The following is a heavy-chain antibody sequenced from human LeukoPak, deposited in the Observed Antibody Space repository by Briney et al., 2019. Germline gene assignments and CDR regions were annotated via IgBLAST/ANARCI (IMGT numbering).Heavy chain of an antibody. J-gene: IGHJ6*03. V-gene: IGHV4-4*07. CDR3: ARESSWWIPNYYYYYMDV. D-gene: IGHD2-8*02. CDR2: IYTSGST. Sequence: SETLSLTCTVYGGSISSYYWSWIRQPAGKGLEWIGRIYTSGSTNYNPSLKSRVTMSVDTSKNQFSLKLSSVTAAHTAVYYCARESSWWIPNYYYYYMDVWGKGTTVNVSS. CDR1: GGSISSYY.